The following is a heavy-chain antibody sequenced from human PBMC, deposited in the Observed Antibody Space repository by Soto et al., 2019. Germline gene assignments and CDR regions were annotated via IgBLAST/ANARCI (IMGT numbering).Heavy chain of an antibody. Sequence: PGESLKISCKGSGYSFTSYWIGWVRQMPGKGLEWMGIIYPGDSDTRYSPSFQVQVTISADKSISTAYLQWSSLKASDTAMYYCARHGTTRFLEWLPTYYGMDVWGQGTTVTVSS. CDR1: GYSFTSYW. CDR3: ARHGTTRFLEWLPTYYGMDV. D-gene: IGHD3-3*01. CDR2: IYPGDSDT. J-gene: IGHJ6*02. V-gene: IGHV5-51*01.